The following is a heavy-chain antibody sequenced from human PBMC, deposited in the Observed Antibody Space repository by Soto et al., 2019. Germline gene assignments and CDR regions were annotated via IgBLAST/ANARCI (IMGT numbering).Heavy chain of an antibody. CDR2: IIPNRGIT. CDR3: ARPLNNDYFGY. CDR1: GGTFSSYT. Sequence: ASVKVSCKASGGTFSSYTISWVRQAPGQGLEWMGRIIPNRGITSYAQKFQGRVTITTNNSTSTAYMELSSLRSEDTAVYYCARPLNNDYFGYWGRGTLVTVSS. J-gene: IGHJ4*02. V-gene: IGHV1-69*02.